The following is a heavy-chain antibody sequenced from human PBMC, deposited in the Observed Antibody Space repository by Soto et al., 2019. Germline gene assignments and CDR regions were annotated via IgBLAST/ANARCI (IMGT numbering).Heavy chain of an antibody. J-gene: IGHJ5*01. CDR1: GFTFSSYA. D-gene: IGHD2-21*02. CDR2: ISGSGGST. V-gene: IGHV3-23*01. Sequence: GGSLRLSCAASGFTFSSYAMSWVRQAPGKGLEWVSAISGSGGSTYYADSVKGRFTISRDNSKNTLYLQMNSLRAEDTAVYYCARGRDVMGSRFAFWGRGTLVIVSS. CDR3: ARGRDVMGSRFAF.